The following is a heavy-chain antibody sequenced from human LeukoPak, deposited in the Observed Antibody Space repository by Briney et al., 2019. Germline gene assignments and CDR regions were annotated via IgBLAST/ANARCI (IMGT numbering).Heavy chain of an antibody. D-gene: IGHD5-24*01. CDR1: GYTFTSYD. CDR3: AIERDGFDY. V-gene: IGHV1-8*01. J-gene: IGHJ4*02. Sequence: GASVKVSCKASGYTFTSYDINWVRQATGQGLEWMGWMNPNSGDTGYAQKFQGRVTMARNTSISTAYMELSSLKSEDTAVYYCAIERDGFDYWGQGTLVTVSS. CDR2: MNPNSGDT.